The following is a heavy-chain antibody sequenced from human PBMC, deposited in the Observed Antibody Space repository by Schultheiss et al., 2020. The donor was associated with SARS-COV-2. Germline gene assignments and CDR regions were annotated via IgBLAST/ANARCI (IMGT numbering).Heavy chain of an antibody. V-gene: IGHV1-2*04. CDR2: INPNSGGT. J-gene: IGHJ4*02. CDR1: GYTFTGYY. CDR3: ARPATVTKYYFDY. D-gene: IGHD4-17*01. Sequence: ASVKVSCKASGYTFTGYYMHWVRQAPGQGLEWMGWINPNSGGTNYAQKFQGWVTMTRDTSISTAYMELSRLRSDDTAVYYCARPATVTKYYFDYWGQGTLVTVSS.